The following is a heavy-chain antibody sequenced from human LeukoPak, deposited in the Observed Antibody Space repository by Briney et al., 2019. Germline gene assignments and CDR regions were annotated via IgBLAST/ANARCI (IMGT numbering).Heavy chain of an antibody. V-gene: IGHV3-74*01. CDR3: ARDPGHSSSSTFDY. D-gene: IGHD6-6*01. J-gene: IGHJ4*02. CDR1: GFTFSRYW. CDR2: INSDGTST. Sequence: GGSLRLSCAASGFTFSRYWMFWVRQAPGKGLVWVSRINSDGTSTNYADSVKGRFTISRDNSKNTLYLQMNSLRAEDTAVYYCARDPGHSSSSTFDYWGQGTLVTVSS.